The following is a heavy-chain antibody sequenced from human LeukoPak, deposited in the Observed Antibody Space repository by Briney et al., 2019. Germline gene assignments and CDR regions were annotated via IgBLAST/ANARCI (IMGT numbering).Heavy chain of an antibody. CDR1: GFTFSSYA. J-gene: IGHJ5*02. Sequence: PGGSLRLSCAASGFTFSSYAMSWVRQAPGKGLEWVSSISGSGGSTYYADSVKGRVTISRDNSKNTLYLQMNSLRADDTAVYYCAKSYSSGWSNWFDPWGQGTLVTVSS. CDR2: ISGSGGST. CDR3: AKSYSSGWSNWFDP. D-gene: IGHD6-19*01. V-gene: IGHV3-23*01.